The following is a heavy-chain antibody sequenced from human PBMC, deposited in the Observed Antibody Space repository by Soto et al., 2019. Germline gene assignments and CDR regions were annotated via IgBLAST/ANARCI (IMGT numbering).Heavy chain of an antibody. CDR3: AKVRDDTSPHYYYGMDV. V-gene: IGHV3-30*18. D-gene: IGHD3-22*01. Sequence: QVQLVESGGGVVQPGRSLRLSCAASGFTFSSYGMHWVRQAPGKGLEWVAVISYDGSNKYYADSVKGRFTISRDNSKNTLYLKMNSLRAEDTAVYYCAKVRDDTSPHYYYGMDVWGQETTVTVS. CDR1: GFTFSSYG. CDR2: ISYDGSNK. J-gene: IGHJ6*02.